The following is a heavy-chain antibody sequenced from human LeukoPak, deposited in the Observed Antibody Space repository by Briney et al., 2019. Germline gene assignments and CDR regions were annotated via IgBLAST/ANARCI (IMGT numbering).Heavy chain of an antibody. Sequence: SETLSLTCAVYRGSFSGYYWSWIRQPPGKGLGWIGEINHSGSTDYNPSLKSRVTISVDTSKNQFSLKLSSVTAADTAVYYCARGHPVTIFGVVIKRYYYYMDVWGKGTTVTVSS. CDR2: INHSGST. CDR3: ARGHPVTIFGVVIKRYYYYMDV. CDR1: RGSFSGYY. J-gene: IGHJ6*03. D-gene: IGHD3-3*01. V-gene: IGHV4-34*01.